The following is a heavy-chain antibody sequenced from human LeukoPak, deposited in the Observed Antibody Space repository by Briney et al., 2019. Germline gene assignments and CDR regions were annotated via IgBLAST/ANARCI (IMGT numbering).Heavy chain of an antibody. CDR1: GGSFSNYY. CDR3: ARESYTAMAGIDY. CDR2: INHSGST. V-gene: IGHV4-34*01. J-gene: IGHJ4*02. D-gene: IGHD5-18*01. Sequence: SETLSLTCAVYGGSFSNYYWSWIRQPPGKGLEWIGEINHSGSTNYNPSLKSRVTISVDTSKNQFSLKLSSVTAADTAVYYCARESYTAMAGIDYWGQGTLVTVSS.